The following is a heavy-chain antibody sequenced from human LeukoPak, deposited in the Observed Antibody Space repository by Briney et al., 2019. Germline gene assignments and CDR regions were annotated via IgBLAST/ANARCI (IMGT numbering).Heavy chain of an antibody. CDR1: GFTFSSYS. V-gene: IGHV3-21*01. CDR2: ISSSSSYI. J-gene: IGHJ4*02. D-gene: IGHD5-24*01. CDR3: ARIEMATIHYFDY. Sequence: GGSLRLSCAAPGFTFSSYSMNWVRQAPGKGLEWVSSISSSSSYIYYADSVKGRFTISRDNAKNSLYLQMNSLRAEDTAVYYCARIEMATIHYFDYWGQGTLVTVSS.